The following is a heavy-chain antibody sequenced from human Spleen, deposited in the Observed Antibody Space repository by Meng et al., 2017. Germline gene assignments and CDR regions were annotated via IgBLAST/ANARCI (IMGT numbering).Heavy chain of an antibody. CDR1: GGSLSDYP. V-gene: IGHV4-34*01. CDR2: IIDRGST. Sequence: QVQLQQWCAALLKPLATLSLTFSVYGGSLSDYPWSWIRQPPGKGLEWIGEIIDRGSTNYNPSLKSRIAISVDTSKNQFSLKLSSVTAADTAVYYCAGGPNWGQGTLVTVSS. CDR3: AGGPN. J-gene: IGHJ4*02.